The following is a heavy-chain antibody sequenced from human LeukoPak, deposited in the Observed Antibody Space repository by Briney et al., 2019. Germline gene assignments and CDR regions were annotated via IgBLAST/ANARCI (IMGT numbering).Heavy chain of an antibody. V-gene: IGHV4-59*12. D-gene: IGHD5-24*01. J-gene: IGHJ4*02. Sequence: PSETLSLTCTVSGGSTSVYYWSWIRQPPGKGLEWIGEIYHSGSTNYNPSLKSRVTISVDKSKNQFSLKLSSVTAADTAVYYCARRRRDGYNHFDYWGQGTLVTVSS. CDR2: IYHSGST. CDR3: ARRRRDGYNHFDY. CDR1: GGSTSVYY.